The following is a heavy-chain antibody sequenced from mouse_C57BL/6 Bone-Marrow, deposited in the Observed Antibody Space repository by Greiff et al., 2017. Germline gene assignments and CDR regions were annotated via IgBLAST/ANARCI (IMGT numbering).Heavy chain of an antibody. V-gene: IGHV1-53*01. CDR2: INPGSGGT. Sequence: QVQLQQPGAELVKPGASVKVSCKASGYTFTSYWMHWVKQRPGQGLEWIGVINPGSGGTNYNEKFKGKATLTADKSSSTAYMQLSSLTSEDSAVYFCARGGLRRMDYWGQGTSVTVSS. D-gene: IGHD2-4*01. CDR1: GYTFTSYW. CDR3: ARGGLRRMDY. J-gene: IGHJ4*01.